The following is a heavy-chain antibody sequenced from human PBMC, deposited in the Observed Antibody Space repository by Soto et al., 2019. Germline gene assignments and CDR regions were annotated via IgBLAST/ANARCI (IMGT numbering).Heavy chain of an antibody. Sequence: QVQLVQSGPELKKPGSSVKVSCKAPGDTFNSYGISWVRQAPGQGLEWMGGIVPMFGTTNLALKFEDRVTITADELTTTVYMDLGSLRPEDSAEYYCARGTRDCSTSSCHSPQGYFRHDMDVWGPGTTVTVSS. V-gene: IGHV1-69*01. CDR2: IVPMFGTT. D-gene: IGHD2-2*01. J-gene: IGHJ6*02. CDR1: GDTFNSYG. CDR3: ARGTRDCSTSSCHSPQGYFRHDMDV.